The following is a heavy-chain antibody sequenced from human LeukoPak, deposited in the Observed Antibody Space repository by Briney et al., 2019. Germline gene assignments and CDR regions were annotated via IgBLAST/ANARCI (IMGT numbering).Heavy chain of an antibody. Sequence: ASVKVSCKASGYTFTGYYMHWVRQAPGQGLEWMGRINPNSGGTNYAQKFQGRVTMTRDTSISTAYMELSRLRSDDTAVYHCARDRGGYGHFDYWGQGTLVTVSS. J-gene: IGHJ4*02. CDR3: ARDRGGYGHFDY. D-gene: IGHD5-12*01. CDR1: GYTFTGYY. CDR2: INPNSGGT. V-gene: IGHV1-2*06.